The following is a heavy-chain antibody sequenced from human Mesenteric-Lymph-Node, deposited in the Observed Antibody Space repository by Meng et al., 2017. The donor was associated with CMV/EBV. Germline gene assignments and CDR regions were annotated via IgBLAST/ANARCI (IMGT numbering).Heavy chain of an antibody. CDR3: AKGILPYYYDSSGYFDPDGG. J-gene: IGHJ4*02. Sequence: GGSLRLSCAASGFTLSSYAMSWVRQAPGKGLEWVSTISGSGGDTYYADSVKGRFTISRDNSKNTLYLQVNSLRAEDTALYYCAKGILPYYYDSSGYFDPDGGWGQGTLVTVSS. CDR1: GFTLSSYA. CDR2: ISGSGGDT. V-gene: IGHV3-23*01. D-gene: IGHD3-22*01.